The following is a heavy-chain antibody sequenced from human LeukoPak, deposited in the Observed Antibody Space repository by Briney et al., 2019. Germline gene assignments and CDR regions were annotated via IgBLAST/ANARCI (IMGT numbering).Heavy chain of an antibody. CDR1: GYTLTELS. D-gene: IGHD2-15*01. J-gene: IGHJ3*02. CDR2: FDPEDGET. Sequence: ASVKVSCKVSGYTLTELSMHWVRQAPGKGLEWMGGFDPEDGETIYAQKFQGRVTMTEDTSTDTAYMELSSLRSEDTAVYYCAKLWRYCSGGSCYGNAFDIWGQGTMVTVSS. V-gene: IGHV1-24*01. CDR3: AKLWRYCSGGSCYGNAFDI.